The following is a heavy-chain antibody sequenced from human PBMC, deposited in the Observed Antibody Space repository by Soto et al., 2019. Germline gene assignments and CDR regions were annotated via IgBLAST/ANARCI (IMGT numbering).Heavy chain of an antibody. Sequence: VGSLRLSCAASGITFSNAWMTWVRQAPGKGLEWVGRIKNITDGVTTDYAAPVKGRFTISRDDSKDTLYLQMNNLRTEDTAVYHCTTDSADIVVVPATFGMDVWGQGTTVTVSS. V-gene: IGHV3-15*01. CDR1: GITFSNAW. J-gene: IGHJ6*02. D-gene: IGHD2-2*01. CDR2: IKNITDGVTT. CDR3: TTDSADIVVVPATFGMDV.